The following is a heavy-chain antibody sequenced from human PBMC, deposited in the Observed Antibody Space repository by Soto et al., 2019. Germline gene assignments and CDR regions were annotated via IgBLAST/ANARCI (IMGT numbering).Heavy chain of an antibody. J-gene: IGHJ3*02. CDR2: IIPMLGVV. CDR3: TIGSWSGEVFDI. D-gene: IGHD6-13*01. Sequence: QVQLVQSGAEVKKPGSSVKVSCKASGGTLNTYTMFWVRQAPGQGLEWMGRIIPMLGVVNSAQKFQGRVTITADKPTTTAYMELTSLRSEDTALYYCTIGSWSGEVFDIWGQGTMVAVSS. V-gene: IGHV1-69*02. CDR1: GGTLNTYT.